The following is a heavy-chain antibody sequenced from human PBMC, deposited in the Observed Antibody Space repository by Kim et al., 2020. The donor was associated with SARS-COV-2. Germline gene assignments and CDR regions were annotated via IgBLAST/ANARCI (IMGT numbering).Heavy chain of an antibody. J-gene: IGHJ4*02. D-gene: IGHD4-17*01. CDR1: GGSFSTYF. CDR3: ARVRLRRFDY. CDR2: LNHSGNT. V-gene: IGHV4-34*01. Sequence: SETLSLTCAVYGGSFSTYFWSWIRQPPGKGLEWIGGLNHSGNTNSNPSLKSLVSISVDTSNNKFSLRLSSVTAEDTAVYYCARVRLRRFDYWGQGTLVTVSS.